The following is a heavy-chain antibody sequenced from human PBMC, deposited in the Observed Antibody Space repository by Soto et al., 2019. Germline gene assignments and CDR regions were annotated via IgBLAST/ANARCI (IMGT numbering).Heavy chain of an antibody. D-gene: IGHD2-2*01. CDR3: ARDDDCSSTSCYYRPYYYYGMDV. CDR1: GYTFTSYG. V-gene: IGHV1-18*01. CDR2: ISAYNGNT. J-gene: IGHJ6*02. Sequence: QVQLVQSGAAVKKPGASVKVSCKASGYTFTSYGISWVRQAPGQGLEWMGWISAYNGNTNYAQKLQGRVTMTTDTSTSTAYMELRSLRTDDTAVYYCARDDDCSSTSCYYRPYYYYGMDVWGQGTTVSVSS.